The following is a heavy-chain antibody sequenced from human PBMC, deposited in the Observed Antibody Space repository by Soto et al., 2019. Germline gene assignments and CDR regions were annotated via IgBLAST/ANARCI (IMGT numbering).Heavy chain of an antibody. Sequence: EVQLVESGGGLVKPGGSLRLSCAASGFTFSSYSMNWVRQAPGKGLEWVSSISSSSSYIYYADSVKGRFTISRDNAKNSLYLQMNSLRAEDTAVYYCASSVVITRDYDYWGQGTLVTVSS. CDR3: ASSVVITRDYDY. J-gene: IGHJ4*02. V-gene: IGHV3-21*01. CDR2: ISSSSSYI. D-gene: IGHD3-22*01. CDR1: GFTFSSYS.